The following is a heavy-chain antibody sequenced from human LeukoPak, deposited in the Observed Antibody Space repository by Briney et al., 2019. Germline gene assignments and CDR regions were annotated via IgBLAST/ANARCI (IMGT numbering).Heavy chain of an antibody. CDR2: INPNSGGT. D-gene: IGHD3-10*01. V-gene: IGHV1-2*02. CDR1: GYTFTGYY. Sequence: ASVKVSCKASGYTFTGYYMHWVRQAPGQGLEWMGWINPNSGGTNYAQKFQGRVTMTRDTSISTAYMELSGLRSDDTAVYYCARGVMSGAMVQENYYYYMDVWGKGTTVTISS. J-gene: IGHJ6*03. CDR3: ARGVMSGAMVQENYYYYMDV.